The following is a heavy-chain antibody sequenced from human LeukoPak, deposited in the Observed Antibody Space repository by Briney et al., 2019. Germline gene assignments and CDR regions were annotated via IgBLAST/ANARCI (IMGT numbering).Heavy chain of an antibody. CDR1: GFTFSSYS. CDR2: ISSSSSYI. D-gene: IGHD2-21*02. J-gene: IGHJ3*02. V-gene: IGHV3-21*01. Sequence: SGGSLRLSCAASGFTFSSYSMNWVRQAPGKGLEWVSSISSSSSYIYYADSVKGRFTISRDNAKNSLYLQMNSLRAEDTAVYYCSKKGDWCGDCQYSFEIWGQRTMVTVSS. CDR3: SKKGDWCGDCQYSFEI.